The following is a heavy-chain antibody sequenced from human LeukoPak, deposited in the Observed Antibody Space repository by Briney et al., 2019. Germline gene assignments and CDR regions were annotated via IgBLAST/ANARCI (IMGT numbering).Heavy chain of an antibody. CDR3: ARQGSGRAFDI. CDR1: GGSISSYY. V-gene: IGHV4-59*08. Sequence: SETLSLTCTVPGGSISSYYWNWIRQPPGKGLEWIAYMFYNVSTNYSPSLKSRVTISVDTSKNQFSLKLISVTAADTAVYFCARQGSGRAFDIWGQGTMVTVSS. CDR2: MFYNVST. J-gene: IGHJ3*02.